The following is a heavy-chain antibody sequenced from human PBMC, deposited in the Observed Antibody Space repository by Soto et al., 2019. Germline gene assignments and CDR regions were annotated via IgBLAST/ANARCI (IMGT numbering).Heavy chain of an antibody. CDR2: IYPGDSDT. CDR1: GYSFTSYW. CDR3: ARSSPSGSGWYGPDPYGMDV. V-gene: IGHV5-51*01. Sequence: PGESLNLSCNGSGYSFTSYWIGWVRQMPGKGLEWMGIIYPGDSDTRYSPSFQGQVTISADKSISTAYLQWSSLKASDTAMYYCARSSPSGSGWYGPDPYGMDVWGQGTTVTVSS. D-gene: IGHD6-19*01. J-gene: IGHJ6*02.